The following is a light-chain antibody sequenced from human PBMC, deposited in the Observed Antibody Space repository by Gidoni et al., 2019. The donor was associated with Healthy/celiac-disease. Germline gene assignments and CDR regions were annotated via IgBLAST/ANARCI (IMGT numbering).Light chain of an antibody. J-gene: IGKJ1*01. CDR3: RRSYSTPWT. Sequence: DIQMTQSPSSLSASVGDRVTITCRASQSISSYLNWYQQIPGKAPKLLIYAASSLQSWFPSRFSGSGSGTDFALAVSSLQPEDFATYYCRRSYSTPWTFGQGTKVEIK. CDR1: QSISSY. V-gene: IGKV1-39*01. CDR2: AAS.